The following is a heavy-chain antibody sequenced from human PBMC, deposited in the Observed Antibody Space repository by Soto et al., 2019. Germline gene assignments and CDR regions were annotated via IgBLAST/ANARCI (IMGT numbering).Heavy chain of an antibody. Sequence: SETLSLTCIVSGGSISSGCYYWSWIRQHPGKGLEWIGYIYYSGSTYYNPSLKSRLTISVDTSKNQFSLKLSSVTAADTAVYYCARVFPYYSDSSGYSYYFDYWGQGTLVTVSS. CDR1: GGSISSGCYY. CDR2: IYYSGST. J-gene: IGHJ4*02. D-gene: IGHD3-22*01. V-gene: IGHV4-31*03. CDR3: ARVFPYYSDSSGYSYYFDY.